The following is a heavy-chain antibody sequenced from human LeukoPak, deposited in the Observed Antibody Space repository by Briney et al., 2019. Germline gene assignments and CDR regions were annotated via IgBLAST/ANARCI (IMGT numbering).Heavy chain of an antibody. CDR1: GFTFSSYW. D-gene: IGHD2-8*01. Sequence: GSLRLSCAASGFTFSSYWMSWIRQPPGKGLEWIGEINHSGSTNYNPSLKSRVTISVDTSKNQFSLKLSSVTAADTAVYYCARERVPGYCTNGVCYGPNWFDPWGQGTLVTVSS. CDR3: ARERVPGYCTNGVCYGPNWFDP. V-gene: IGHV4-34*01. J-gene: IGHJ5*02. CDR2: INHSGST.